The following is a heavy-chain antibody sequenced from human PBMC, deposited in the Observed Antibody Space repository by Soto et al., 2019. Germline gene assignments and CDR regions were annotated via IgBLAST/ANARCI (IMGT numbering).Heavy chain of an antibody. J-gene: IGHJ4*02. CDR2: IIPILGIA. Sequence: SVKVSCKASGGTFSSYTISWVRQAPGQGLEWMGRIIPILGIANYAQKFQGRVTITADKSTSTAYMELSSLRSEDTAVYYCASPAMAGKELFDYWGQGTLVTVSS. CDR3: ASPAMAGKELFDY. V-gene: IGHV1-69*02. D-gene: IGHD6-19*01. CDR1: GGTFSSYT.